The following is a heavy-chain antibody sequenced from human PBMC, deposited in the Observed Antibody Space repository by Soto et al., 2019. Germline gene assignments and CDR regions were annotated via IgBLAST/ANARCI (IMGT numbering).Heavy chain of an antibody. CDR2: INPNSGGT. Sequence: ASVKVSCKASGYTFTGYYMHWVRQAPGQGLEWMGWINPNSGGTNYAQKFQGRVTMTRDTSISTAYMELSRLRSDDTAVYYCARNYDFWSGPNWSDPWGQGTLVTVSS. V-gene: IGHV1-2*02. CDR1: GYTFTGYY. CDR3: ARNYDFWSGPNWSDP. D-gene: IGHD3-3*01. J-gene: IGHJ5*02.